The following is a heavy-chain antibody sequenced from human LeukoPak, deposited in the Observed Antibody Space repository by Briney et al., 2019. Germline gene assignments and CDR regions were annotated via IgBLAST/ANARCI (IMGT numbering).Heavy chain of an antibody. CDR2: IYYSGST. CDR3: ARDLGPKYSSSWYDY. D-gene: IGHD6-13*01. J-gene: IGHJ4*02. CDR1: GFTFTDYW. Sequence: GSLRLSCEVSGFTFTDYWMNWVRQPPGKGLEWIGYIYYSGSTNYNPSLKSRVTISVDTSKNQFSLKLSSVTAADTAVYYCARDLGPKYSSSWYDYWGQGTLVTVSS. V-gene: IGHV4-59*01.